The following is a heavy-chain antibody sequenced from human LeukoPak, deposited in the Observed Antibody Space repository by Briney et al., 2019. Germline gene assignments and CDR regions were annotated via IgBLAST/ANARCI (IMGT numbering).Heavy chain of an antibody. CDR3: ARVGYQLPTFDAFDF. D-gene: IGHD2-2*01. Sequence: PGGSLRLSCAASGFTFNHYWLSWVRQAPGKGLEWVANIKQDGTEKYYVDSVKGRFTISKDNAKNSLYLQMNSPRAEDTAVYYCARVGYQLPTFDAFDFWGQGTMVTVSS. CDR2: IKQDGTEK. V-gene: IGHV3-7*03. J-gene: IGHJ3*01. CDR1: GFTFNHYW.